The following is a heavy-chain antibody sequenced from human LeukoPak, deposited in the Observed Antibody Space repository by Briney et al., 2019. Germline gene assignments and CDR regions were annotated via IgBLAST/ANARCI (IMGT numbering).Heavy chain of an antibody. J-gene: IGHJ4*02. Sequence: SETLSLTCTVSGGSLNSGSYYWNWIRQPPGKGLEWIGYIYYSGSTNYSPSLKSRVTISVDTSKNQFSLKLSSVTAADTAVYYCARAAYSGSYHSDYWGQGTLVTVSS. CDR3: ARAAYSGSYHSDY. V-gene: IGHV4-61*01. D-gene: IGHD1-26*01. CDR1: GGSLNSGSYY. CDR2: IYYSGST.